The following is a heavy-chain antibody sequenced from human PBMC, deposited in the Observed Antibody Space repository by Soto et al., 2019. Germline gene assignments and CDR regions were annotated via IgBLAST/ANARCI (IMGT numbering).Heavy chain of an antibody. V-gene: IGHV4-59*01. J-gene: IGHJ3*02. Sequence: SETLSLTCTVSGGSISSYYWSWIRQPPGKGLEWIGYIYYSGSTNYNPSLKSRVTISVDTSKNQFSLKLSSVTAADTAVYYCANTYYDILTDAPGAFDIWGQGTMVTVSS. CDR3: ANTYYDILTDAPGAFDI. D-gene: IGHD3-9*01. CDR1: GGSISSYY. CDR2: IYYSGST.